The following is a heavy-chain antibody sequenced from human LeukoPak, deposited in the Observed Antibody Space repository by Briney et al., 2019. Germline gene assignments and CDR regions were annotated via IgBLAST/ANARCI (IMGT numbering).Heavy chain of an antibody. Sequence: GGSLRLSCAASGFTFSNAWMSWVRQAPGKGLEWVGRIKSKTDAAPVKARFTISRDDSKNTLYLQMNSLKTEDTAVYYCTTVVVGATKDYWGQGTLVTVSS. CDR3: TTVVVGATKDY. CDR1: GFTFSNAW. D-gene: IGHD1-26*01. CDR2: IKSKTD. V-gene: IGHV3-66*01. J-gene: IGHJ4*02.